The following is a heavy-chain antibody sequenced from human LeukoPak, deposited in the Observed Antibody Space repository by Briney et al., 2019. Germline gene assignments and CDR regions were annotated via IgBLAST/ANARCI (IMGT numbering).Heavy chain of an antibody. D-gene: IGHD1-20*01. CDR1: GFTFSSYW. CDR3: ARGALNGTSTRYYYKDV. CDR2: INSDGSST. V-gene: IGHV3-74*01. J-gene: IGHJ6*03. Sequence: GGSLRLSCAASGFTFSSYWMHWVRQAPGKGLVWVSRINSDGSSTSYADSVKGRFTISRDNAKNTLYLQMNSLRAEDTAVYYCARGALNGTSTRYYYKDVWGKRNTVTVSS.